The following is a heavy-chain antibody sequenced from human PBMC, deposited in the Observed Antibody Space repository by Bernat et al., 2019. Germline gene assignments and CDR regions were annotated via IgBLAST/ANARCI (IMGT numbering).Heavy chain of an antibody. J-gene: IGHJ4*02. CDR3: ARAQGDSVEMATINFDY. CDR1: GFTFSSYG. CDR2: IWYDGSNK. Sequence: QVQLVESGGGVVQPGRSLRLSCAASGFTFSSYGMRWVRQAPGKGLEWVAVIWYDGSNKYYADSVKGRFTISRDNSKNTLYLQMNSLRAEDTAVYYCARAQGDSVEMATINFDYWGQGTLVTVSS. D-gene: IGHD5-12*01. V-gene: IGHV3-33*01.